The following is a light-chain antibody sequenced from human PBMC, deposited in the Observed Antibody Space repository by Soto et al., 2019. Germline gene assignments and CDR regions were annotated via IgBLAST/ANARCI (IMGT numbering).Light chain of an antibody. V-gene: IGLV2-14*01. J-gene: IGLJ1*01. Sequence: ALTQPASMSGSPGQSITNSCTGTSIDVTYYNFVSWYQHHPGKAPRLMIYEVTYRPSGVSDRFSGSKSGNTASLTISGLQPEDEADYYCSSYTTSNTYVFXTGTKVTVL. CDR1: SIDVTYYNF. CDR3: SSYTTSNTYV. CDR2: EVT.